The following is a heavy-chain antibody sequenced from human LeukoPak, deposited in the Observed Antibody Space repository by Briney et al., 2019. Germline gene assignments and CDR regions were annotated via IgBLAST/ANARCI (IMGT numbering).Heavy chain of an antibody. Sequence: GRSLTLSCAPSGFTFDDYAMHCVRHAPGKGLEWVSGICWNSGSIGYADSVKGRFTISRDNAKNSLYLQMNSLSAEDTALYYCAKDIHPMIVVVITGGYYYGMDVWGQGTTVTVSS. CDR2: ICWNSGSI. J-gene: IGHJ6*02. CDR1: GFTFDDYA. CDR3: AKDIHPMIVVVITGGYYYGMDV. D-gene: IGHD3-22*01. V-gene: IGHV3-9*01.